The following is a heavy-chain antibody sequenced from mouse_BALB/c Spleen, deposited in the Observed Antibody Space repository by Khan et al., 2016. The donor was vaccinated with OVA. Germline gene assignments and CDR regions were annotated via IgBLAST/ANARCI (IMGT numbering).Heavy chain of an antibody. D-gene: IGHD2-12*01. CDR3: ANFTPYYYTRDY. CDR1: GFSLNSYG. Sequence: QVQLQQSGPGLVAPSQSLSITCTVSGFSLNSYGVNWVRQPPGKGLEWLGVIWGDGSTNYHSALKSSLIISKDNSKSQVFLKLNSLQTEDTTTYYCANFTPYYYTRDYWGQGTSVTVSS. V-gene: IGHV2-3*01. CDR2: IWGDGST. J-gene: IGHJ4*01.